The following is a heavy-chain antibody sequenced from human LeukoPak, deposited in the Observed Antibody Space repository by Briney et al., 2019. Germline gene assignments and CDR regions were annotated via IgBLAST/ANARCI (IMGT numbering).Heavy chain of an antibody. D-gene: IGHD3-9*01. CDR1: GFTFSSYG. Sequence: PGGSPRLSCAASGFTFSSYGMHWVRQAPGKGLEWVAVIWYDGSNKYYADSVKGRFTISRDNSKNTLYLQMNSLRAEDTAVYYCARDLGYFDALFAFDIWGQGTMVTVSS. CDR3: ARDLGYFDALFAFDI. V-gene: IGHV3-33*01. J-gene: IGHJ3*02. CDR2: IWYDGSNK.